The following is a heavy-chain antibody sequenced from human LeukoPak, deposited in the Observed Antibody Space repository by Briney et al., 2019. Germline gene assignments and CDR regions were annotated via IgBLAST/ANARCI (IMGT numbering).Heavy chain of an antibody. CDR1: GGSVSSGSYY. Sequence: SETLSLTCTVSGGSVSSGSYYWRWIRQPPGKGLEWIGYIYYSGSTNYNPSLKSRVTISVDTSKNQFALKLSSVTAADTAVYYCAREGDSSGYFDYWGQGTLVTVSS. CDR3: AREGDSSGYFDY. CDR2: IYYSGST. D-gene: IGHD3-22*01. V-gene: IGHV4-61*01. J-gene: IGHJ4*02.